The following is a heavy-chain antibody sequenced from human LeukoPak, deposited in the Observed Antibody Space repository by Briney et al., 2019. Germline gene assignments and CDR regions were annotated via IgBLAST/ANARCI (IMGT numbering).Heavy chain of an antibody. CDR2: IYYSGST. Sequence: NTGGSLRLSCAASGFTVSNAWMSWVRQAPGKGLEWIGSIYYSGSTYYSPSLKSRVTISVDTSKNQFSLKLSSVTAADTAVYYCARPNIRYCSGGACSNDGSDYWGQGTLVTVSS. CDR1: GFTVSNAW. CDR3: ARPNIRYCSGGACSNDGSDY. J-gene: IGHJ4*02. V-gene: IGHV4-38-2*01. D-gene: IGHD2-15*01.